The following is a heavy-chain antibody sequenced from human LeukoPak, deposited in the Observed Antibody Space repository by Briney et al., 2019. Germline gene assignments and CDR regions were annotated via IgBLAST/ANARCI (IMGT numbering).Heavy chain of an antibody. CDR1: DFTFRTYA. CDR3: AKPYSSGWWYFDY. J-gene: IGHJ4*02. CDR2: ISDSGSNT. D-gene: IGHD6-19*01. V-gene: IGHV3-23*01. Sequence: GGSLRLSCAASDFTFRTYAMTWVRQAPGKGLEWISAISDSGSNTFYADSVKGRFTISRDNSKNMLYLQMNNLRAEDTAVYYCAKPYSSGWWYFDYWGQGTLVTVSS.